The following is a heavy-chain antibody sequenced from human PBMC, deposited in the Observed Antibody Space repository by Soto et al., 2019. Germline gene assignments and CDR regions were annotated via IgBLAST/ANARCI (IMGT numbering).Heavy chain of an antibody. V-gene: IGHV3-13*01. CDR1: GFTFSSYD. J-gene: IGHJ3*02. D-gene: IGHD2-15*01. Sequence: GGSLRLSCAASGFTFSSYDMHWVRQATGKGLEWVSAIGTAGDTYYPGSVKGRFTISRENAKNTLYLQMNSLRAGDTAVYYCAREGSVRVAGAAFDIWGQGTMVTVSS. CDR2: IGTAGDT. CDR3: AREGSVRVAGAAFDI.